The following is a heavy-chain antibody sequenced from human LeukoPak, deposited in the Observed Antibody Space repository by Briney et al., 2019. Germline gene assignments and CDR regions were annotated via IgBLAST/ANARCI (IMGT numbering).Heavy chain of an antibody. D-gene: IGHD3-22*01. CDR3: AKGATITMIVVYFDY. CDR1: GFTFSSYA. Sequence: GGSLRLSCSASGFTFSSYAMSWVRQAPGKGLEWVWAISGSGGSTYYADSVKGRFTISRDNSKNTLYLQMNSPRAEDTAVYYCAKGATITMIVVYFDYWGQGTLVTVSS. V-gene: IGHV3-23*01. J-gene: IGHJ4*02. CDR2: ISGSGGST.